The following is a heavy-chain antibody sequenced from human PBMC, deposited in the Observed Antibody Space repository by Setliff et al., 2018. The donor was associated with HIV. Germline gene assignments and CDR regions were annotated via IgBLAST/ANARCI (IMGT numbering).Heavy chain of an antibody. CDR3: ARLLNYYGNWFDP. V-gene: IGHV4-59*11. Sequence: SETLSLTCTVSGGSISSHYWSWIRQPPGKGLEWIGSIYYSGSTNYNPSHKSRVTISVDTSKNQFSLKLTSVTAADTAVYYCARLLNYYGNWFDPWGQGTLVTVSS. J-gene: IGHJ5*02. CDR1: GGSISSHY. D-gene: IGHD3-10*01. CDR2: IYYSGST.